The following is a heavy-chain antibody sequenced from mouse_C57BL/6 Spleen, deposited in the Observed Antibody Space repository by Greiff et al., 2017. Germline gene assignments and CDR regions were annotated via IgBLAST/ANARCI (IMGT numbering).Heavy chain of an antibody. D-gene: IGHD2-1*01. CDR2: INPSSGYT. CDR1: GYTFTSYT. V-gene: IGHV1-4*01. Sequence: VQLQQSGAELARPGASVKMSCKASGYTFTSYTMHWVKQRPGQGLEWIGYINPSSGYTKYNQTFKDKATLTADKSSSTAYMQLSSLTSEDSAVYYCATYDNYDYFDYWGQGTTLTVSS. J-gene: IGHJ2*01. CDR3: ATYDNYDYFDY.